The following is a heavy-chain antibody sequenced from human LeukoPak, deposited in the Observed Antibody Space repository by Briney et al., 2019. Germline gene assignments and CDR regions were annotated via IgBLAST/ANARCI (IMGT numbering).Heavy chain of an antibody. CDR1: GFTFSDFW. CDR2: IRPDGTDA. Sequence: GGSLRLSCAASGFTFSDFWMHWVRQAPGKGPVWVSRIRPDGTDASYADSVKGRFTISRDNARNTLFLQISSLRDEDTAVYRCARDMWGTFDYWGQGTLVTVSS. D-gene: IGHD7-27*01. J-gene: IGHJ4*02. V-gene: IGHV3-74*01. CDR3: ARDMWGTFDY.